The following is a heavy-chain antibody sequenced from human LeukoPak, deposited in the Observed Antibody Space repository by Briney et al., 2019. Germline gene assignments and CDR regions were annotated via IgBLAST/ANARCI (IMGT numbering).Heavy chain of an antibody. V-gene: IGHV4-59*01. CDR2: IYYSGST. Sequence: SETLSLTCTVSGGSISSYYWSWIRQPPGKGLEWIGYIYYSGSTNYNPSLKSRVTISVDTSKNQFSLKLSSVTAADTAVYYCARESLYYDSSGYYFDYRGQGTLVTVSS. CDR3: ARESLYYDSSGYYFDY. CDR1: GGSISSYY. D-gene: IGHD3-22*01. J-gene: IGHJ4*02.